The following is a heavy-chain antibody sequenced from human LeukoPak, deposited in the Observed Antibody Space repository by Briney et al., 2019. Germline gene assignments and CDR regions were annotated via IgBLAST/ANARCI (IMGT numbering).Heavy chain of an antibody. V-gene: IGHV4-59*01. CDR3: AREGTAGTNLNWFDP. CDR1: GDSISSSY. Sequence: SETLSLTCTVSGDSISSSYWSWIRQPPGKGLDWIGYIYYSGTTKYNPSLKSRVTISVDTSKNQFSLKLSSVTASDTAVYYCAREGTAGTNLNWFDPWGQGTLVTVSS. D-gene: IGHD1-1*01. CDR2: IYYSGTT. J-gene: IGHJ5*02.